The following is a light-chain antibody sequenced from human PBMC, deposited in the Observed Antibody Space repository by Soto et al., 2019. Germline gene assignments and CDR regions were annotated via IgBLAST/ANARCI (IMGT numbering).Light chain of an antibody. CDR2: XXX. CDR3: CSYAGDSTWV. CDR1: SSDVGSYNH. V-gene: IGLV2-23*01. J-gene: IGLJ3*02. Sequence: QSALTQPASVSGSPGQSITISCTGTSSDVGSYNHVSWYQQHPGKAPKFMIXXXXXXXXXXXXXXXXXKSGNTASLTISGXXXXXXXXXYCCSYAGDSTWVFGGGTKLTVL.